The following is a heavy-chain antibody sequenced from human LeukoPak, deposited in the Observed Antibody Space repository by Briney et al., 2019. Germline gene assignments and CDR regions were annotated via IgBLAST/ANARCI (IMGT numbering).Heavy chain of an antibody. Sequence: SETLSLPCIVSGDSINSYSWNWIRQSPEKGLEWIGRIYGSGSTMYNPSLRSRVTLLVDTSNNQFSLKLSSVTAADTAIYYCARRVVEARPSSERNWLDPWGQGTLVTVSP. CDR3: ARRVVEARPSSERNWLDP. CDR2: IYGSGST. CDR1: GDSINSYS. V-gene: IGHV4-59*08. D-gene: IGHD1-1*01. J-gene: IGHJ5*02.